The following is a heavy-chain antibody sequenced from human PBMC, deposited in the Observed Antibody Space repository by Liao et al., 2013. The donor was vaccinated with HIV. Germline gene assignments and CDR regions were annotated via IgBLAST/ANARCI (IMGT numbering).Heavy chain of an antibody. J-gene: IGHJ3*01. CDR3: ARDLPSRSVVRGVWVGDAFDV. V-gene: IGHV4-39*07. D-gene: IGHD3-10*01. CDR2: IYYSGTT. CDR1: GGSISSVGYY. Sequence: QLQLQESGPGLVKPSETLSLTCTVSGGSISSVGYYWAWMRQPPGKGLEWIGTIYYSGTTYYIPSLKGRVTISLDTSKNQFSLKLSFVTAADTAHYYCARDLPSRSVVRGVWVGDAFDVWGLGTVVTVST.